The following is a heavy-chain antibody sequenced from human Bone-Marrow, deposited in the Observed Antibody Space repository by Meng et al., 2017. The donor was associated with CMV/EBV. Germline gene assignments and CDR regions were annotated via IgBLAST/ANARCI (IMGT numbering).Heavy chain of an antibody. CDR1: FRGSA. CDR2: IRSKANNYAT. V-gene: IGHV3-73*01. Sequence: FRGSALHWVRQASGKGLEWVGRIRSKANNYATAYAASVKGRFTISRDDSKNTAYLQMKSLKTEDTAIYYCTRLEYCGGSCYRYGMDLWGQGTAVTVSS. CDR3: TRLEYCGGSCYRYGMDL. J-gene: IGHJ6*02. D-gene: IGHD2-21*01.